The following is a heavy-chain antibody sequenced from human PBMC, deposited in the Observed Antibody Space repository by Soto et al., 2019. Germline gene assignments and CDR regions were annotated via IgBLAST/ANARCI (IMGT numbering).Heavy chain of an antibody. CDR3: TKNGTIQY. J-gene: IGHJ4*02. CDR1: GLTFSNAW. D-gene: IGHD1-1*01. Sequence: VGSLRLSCAASGLTFSNAWMTCVRQAPGKGLEWVGRIKSKADGGTTYYAAPVNGRFTISRDDSKNVVCLQMNSLKTEDTAVYYCTKNGTIQYWGQGTLCSVSS. V-gene: IGHV3-15*01. CDR2: IKSKADGGTT.